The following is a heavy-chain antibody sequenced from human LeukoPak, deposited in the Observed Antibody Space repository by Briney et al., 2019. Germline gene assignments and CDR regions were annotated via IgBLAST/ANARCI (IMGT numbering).Heavy chain of an antibody. D-gene: IGHD3-10*01. CDR2: INHSGST. Sequence: KPSETLSLTCAVYGGSFSGYYWSWIRQPPGKGLEWIGEINHSGSTNYNPSLKSRVTISVDTSKNQFSLKLSSVTAADTAVYYCARGARNYYGSGGYSWPLYYFDYWGQGTLVTVSS. J-gene: IGHJ4*02. V-gene: IGHV4-34*01. CDR3: ARGARNYYGSGGYSWPLYYFDY. CDR1: GGSFSGYY.